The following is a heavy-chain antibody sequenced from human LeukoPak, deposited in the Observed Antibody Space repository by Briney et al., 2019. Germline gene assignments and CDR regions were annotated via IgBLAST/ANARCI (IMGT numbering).Heavy chain of an antibody. Sequence: GGSLRLSCAGSGFTFSSHWMNWVRQAPGKGLEWVASIKEEGSEKHYVDSVNGRFTISRDNAKNSLYLQMSSLRADDTAVYYCARRGVTISGVLVYHYSGLDVWGQGTTVTVSS. CDR3: ARRGVTISGVLVYHYSGLDV. CDR2: IKEEGSEK. J-gene: IGHJ6*02. D-gene: IGHD3-3*01. CDR1: GFTFSSHW. V-gene: IGHV3-7*01.